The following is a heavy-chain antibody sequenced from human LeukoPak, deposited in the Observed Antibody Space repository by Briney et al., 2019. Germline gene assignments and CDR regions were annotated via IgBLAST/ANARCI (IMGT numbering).Heavy chain of an antibody. CDR1: GYSISSGYY. V-gene: IGHV4-59*01. CDR3: ARTNYYDSSGYYPLDY. J-gene: IGHJ4*02. D-gene: IGHD3-22*01. CDR2: IYYSGST. Sequence: SETLSLTCTVSGYSISSGYYWSWIRQPPGKGLEWIGYIYYSGSTNYNPSLKSRVTISVDTSKNQFSLKLSSVTAADTAVYYCARTNYYDSSGYYPLDYWGQGTLVTVSS.